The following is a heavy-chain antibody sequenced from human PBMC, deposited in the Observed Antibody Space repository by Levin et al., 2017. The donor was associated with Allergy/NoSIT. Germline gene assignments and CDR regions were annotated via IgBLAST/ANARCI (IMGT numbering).Heavy chain of an antibody. V-gene: IGHV3-30*18. J-gene: IGHJ4*02. CDR2: ISYDGSNK. D-gene: IGHD6-13*01. CDR1: GFTFSSYG. Sequence: GESLKISCAASGFTFSSYGMHWVRQAPGKGLEWVAVISYDGSNKYYADSVKGRFTISRDNSKNTLYLQMNSLRAEDTAVYYCAKRKGVYSSSWYTYYFDYWGQGTLVTVSS. CDR3: AKRKGVYSSSWYTYYFDY.